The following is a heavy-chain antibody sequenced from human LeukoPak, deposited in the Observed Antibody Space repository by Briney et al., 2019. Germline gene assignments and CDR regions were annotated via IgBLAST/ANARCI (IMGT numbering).Heavy chain of an antibody. J-gene: IGHJ4*02. CDR2: IYYSGST. Sequence: PSQTLSLTCTVSGGSISSGDYYWSWIRQPPGKGLEWIGYIYYSGSTYYNPSLKSRATISVDTSKNQFSLKLSSVTAADTAVYYCARVGGYGSGSWGEYFDYWGQGTLVTVSS. D-gene: IGHD3-10*01. CDR3: ARVGGYGSGSWGEYFDY. CDR1: GGSISSGDYY. V-gene: IGHV4-30-4*01.